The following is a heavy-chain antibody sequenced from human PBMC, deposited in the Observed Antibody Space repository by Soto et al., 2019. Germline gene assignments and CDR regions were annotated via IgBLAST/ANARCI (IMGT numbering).Heavy chain of an antibody. CDR1: NGSISSNSHY. CDR2: IYYSGST. V-gene: IGHV4-39*02. CDR3: ARDHFGFGELAVYYYGMDV. J-gene: IGHJ6*02. D-gene: IGHD3-10*01. Sequence: SETLSLTCTVSNGSISSNSHYWGWIRQPPGKGLEWIGNIYYSGSTYYNPSLKSRVTISVDTSKNQFSLKLSSVTAADTAVYYCARDHFGFGELAVYYYGMDVWGQGTTVTVSS.